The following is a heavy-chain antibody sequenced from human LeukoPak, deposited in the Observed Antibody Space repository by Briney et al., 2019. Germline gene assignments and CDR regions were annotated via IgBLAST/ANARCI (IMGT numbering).Heavy chain of an antibody. Sequence: SVKVSCKASGGTFSSYAISWVRQAPGQGLEWMGGIIPIFGTANYAQKFLGRVTITADESTSTAYMELSSLRSEDTAVYYCARVGDYGSGSYFFDYWGQGTLVTVSS. CDR1: GGTFSSYA. CDR2: IIPIFGTA. CDR3: ARVGDYGSGSYFFDY. D-gene: IGHD3-10*01. J-gene: IGHJ4*02. V-gene: IGHV1-69*13.